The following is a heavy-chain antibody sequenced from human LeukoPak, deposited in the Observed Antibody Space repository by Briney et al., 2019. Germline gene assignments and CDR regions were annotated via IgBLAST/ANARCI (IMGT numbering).Heavy chain of an antibody. CDR3: AKDWTGTADAFDI. CDR1: GFTFSSYA. CDR2: IRGSGGST. V-gene: IGHV3-23*01. J-gene: IGHJ4*02. Sequence: GGSLRLSCAASGFTFSSYAMSWVRQAPGKGLEWVSGIRGSGGSTYYSDSVKGRSTISRDNSKNTLYLQMNSLRAEDTAVYYCAKDWTGTADAFDIWGQGTLVTVSS. D-gene: IGHD1-1*01.